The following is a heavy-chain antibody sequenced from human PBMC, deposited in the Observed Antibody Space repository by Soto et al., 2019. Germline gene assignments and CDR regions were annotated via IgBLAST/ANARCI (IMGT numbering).Heavy chain of an antibody. CDR1: GGSISSYY. CDR2: IYYSGST. D-gene: IGHD2-15*01. J-gene: IGHJ3*02. Sequence: QVQLQESGPGLVKPSETLSLTCTVSGGSISSYYWSWIRQPPGKGLEWIGYIYYSGSTNYNPSLKSRVTISVDTSKNQFSLKLSSVTAADTAVYYCATTYCSGGSCYQAPGAFDIWGQGTMVTVSS. V-gene: IGHV4-59*08. CDR3: ATTYCSGGSCYQAPGAFDI.